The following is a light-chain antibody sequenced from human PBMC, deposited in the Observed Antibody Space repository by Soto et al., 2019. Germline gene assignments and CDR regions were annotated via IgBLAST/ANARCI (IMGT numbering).Light chain of an antibody. CDR1: SSDVGGYIL. J-gene: IGLJ2*01. Sequence: QSVMTQHACVSGSPGKSITISCTGTSSDVGGYILVSWYQQEPGKAPKLMIYEGSKRPSGVSNRFSGSKSGNTASLTISGLQAEDEAHYYCCSYVGGGTYLIFGGWTKVTVL. CDR3: CSYVGGGTYLI. V-gene: IGLV2-23*01. CDR2: EGS.